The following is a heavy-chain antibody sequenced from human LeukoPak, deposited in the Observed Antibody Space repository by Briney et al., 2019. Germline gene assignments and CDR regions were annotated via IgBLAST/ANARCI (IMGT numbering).Heavy chain of an antibody. CDR3: ARSEYRCGLITSCYAGWFDP. V-gene: IGHV4-39*01. Sequence: PSETLSLTCTVSGGSIISSSYYWGWIRQPPGKGPEWIGSIYYSGSTYYNPSLKSRVTISVDTSKNQFSLKLSSVTAADTAVYYCARSEYRCGLITSCYAGWFDPLGQGTLVTVSS. D-gene: IGHD2-2*01. J-gene: IGHJ5*01. CDR1: GGSIISSSYY. CDR2: IYYSGST.